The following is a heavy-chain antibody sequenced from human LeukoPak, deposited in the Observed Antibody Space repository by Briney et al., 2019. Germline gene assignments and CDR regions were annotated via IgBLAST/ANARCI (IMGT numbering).Heavy chain of an antibody. J-gene: IGHJ6*04. CDR1: GFTYSSYL. CDR2: IKQDGTEK. V-gene: IGHV3-7*01. Sequence: PGGSLRLSCAASGFTYSSYLMSWVRQAPGKGLEWVATIKQDGTEKYYADSVKGRFTISKDNAKNSLYLQMNSLRAEDTAVYYCAELGITMIGGVWGKGTTVTISS. D-gene: IGHD3-10*02. CDR3: AELGITMIGGV.